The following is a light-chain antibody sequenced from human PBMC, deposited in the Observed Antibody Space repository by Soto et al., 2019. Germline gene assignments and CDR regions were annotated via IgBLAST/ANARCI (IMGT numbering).Light chain of an antibody. CDR3: QHYNSYSEA. CDR1: QTISSW. V-gene: IGKV1-5*03. J-gene: IGKJ1*01. CDR2: KAS. Sequence: DIQMTQSPSTLSRSVGDRVTITCRASQTISSWLAWYQQKPGKDPKLLSYKASTLKSGVPSRFSGRGSGTEFTLTSSSLQPDDFATYYCQHYNSYSEAFGQGTKVELK.